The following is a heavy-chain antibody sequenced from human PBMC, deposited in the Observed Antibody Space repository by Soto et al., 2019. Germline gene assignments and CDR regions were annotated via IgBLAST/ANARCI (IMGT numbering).Heavy chain of an antibody. D-gene: IGHD2-8*01. CDR3: ASDLNAGLVYFGN. J-gene: IGHJ4*02. CDR1: GDTLSTYT. Sequence: QVQLVQSGAEVKKPGSSMKVSCKVSGDTLSTYTISWVRQAPGHGLEWMGRIIPILGLPNHSQKFQGRVTITADKSTSTSYLEMTGLRSEDTAVYYCASDLNAGLVYFGNWGQATLVTVSS. CDR2: IIPILGLP. V-gene: IGHV1-69*02.